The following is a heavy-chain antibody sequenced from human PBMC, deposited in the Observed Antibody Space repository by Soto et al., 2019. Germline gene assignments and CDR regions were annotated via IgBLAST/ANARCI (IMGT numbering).Heavy chain of an antibody. J-gene: IGHJ3*02. CDR1: GFTFSGSS. Sequence: GGSLRLSCAASGFTFSGSSMYWVRQASGKGLEWVGRVRNKANNYATAYAASVKGRFTISRDNAKSTLFLQMNSLRVEDTAVYYCARDRGYPDSFDIWGQGTMVTVSS. D-gene: IGHD3-10*01. V-gene: IGHV3-73*01. CDR2: VRNKANNYAT. CDR3: ARDRGYPDSFDI.